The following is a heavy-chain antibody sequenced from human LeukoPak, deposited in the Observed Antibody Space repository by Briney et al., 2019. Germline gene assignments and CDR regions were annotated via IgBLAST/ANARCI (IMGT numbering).Heavy chain of an antibody. V-gene: IGHV1-69*01. J-gene: IGHJ5*02. CDR3: ARRSYYDSSGYYLWAFDP. D-gene: IGHD3-22*01. Sequence: SVKVSCKASGGTFSSYAISWVRQAPGQGLEWMGGIIPIFGTANYAQKFQGRVTITADESTSTAYMELSSLRSEDTAVYYCARRSYYDSSGYYLWAFDPWGQGTLATVSS. CDR2: IIPIFGTA. CDR1: GGTFSSYA.